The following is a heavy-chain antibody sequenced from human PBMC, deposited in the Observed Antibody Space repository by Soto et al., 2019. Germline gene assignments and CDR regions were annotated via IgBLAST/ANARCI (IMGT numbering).Heavy chain of an antibody. CDR1: GFTFSSFA. D-gene: IGHD2-21*02. Sequence: GGSLRLSCSASGFTFSSFAMYWVRQAPGKGLDYVADISNNGATTYYADSVKDRFITSRDNSKSTLYLQMTSLREEDTGVFYCVKDKGATIKKVTMDVWGQGATVTVSS. CDR2: ISNNGATT. CDR3: VKDKGATIKKVTMDV. J-gene: IGHJ6*02. V-gene: IGHV3-64D*08.